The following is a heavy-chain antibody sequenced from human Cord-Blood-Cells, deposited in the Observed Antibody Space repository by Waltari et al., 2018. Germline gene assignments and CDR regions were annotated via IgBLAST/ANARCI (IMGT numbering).Heavy chain of an antibody. Sequence: QVQLQESGPGLVKPSETLSLTCTVSGGSISSYYWSWIRQPAGKGLEWVGRIYTSGSTNYNPSLKSRVTMSVDTSKIQFSLKLSSVTAADTAVYYCARDPPGGCSSTSCLYWYFDLWGRGTLVTVSS. D-gene: IGHD2-2*01. CDR3: ARDPPGGCSSTSCLYWYFDL. J-gene: IGHJ2*01. CDR1: GGSISSYY. V-gene: IGHV4-4*07. CDR2: IYTSGST.